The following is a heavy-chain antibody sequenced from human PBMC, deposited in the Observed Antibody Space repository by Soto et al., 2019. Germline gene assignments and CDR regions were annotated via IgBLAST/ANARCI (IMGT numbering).Heavy chain of an antibody. CDR1: GYSFTSYW. CDR3: VFRKSFVVVAAARENWFAP. V-gene: IGHV5-51*01. D-gene: IGHD2-15*01. Sequence: PGESLKISCKGSGYSFTSYWIGWVRQMPGKGLEWMGIIYPGDSDTRYSPSFQGQVTISADKSISTAYLQWSSLKASDTATYYCVFRKSFVVVAAARENWFAPGARGPLVTVPA. J-gene: IGHJ5*02. CDR2: IYPGDSDT.